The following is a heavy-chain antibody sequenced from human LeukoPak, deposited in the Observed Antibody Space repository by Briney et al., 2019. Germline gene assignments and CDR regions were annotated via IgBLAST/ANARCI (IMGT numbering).Heavy chain of an antibody. Sequence: PSETLSLTCTVSGGSISSYYWSWIRQPAGKGLEWIGRIYTSGSTNYNPSLKSRVTISVDTSKNQFSLKLSSVTAADTAVYYCARQMAVAVAGKYYFDYWGQGTLVTVFS. J-gene: IGHJ4*02. CDR2: IYTSGST. CDR1: GGSISSYY. CDR3: ARQMAVAVAGKYYFDY. V-gene: IGHV4-4*07. D-gene: IGHD6-19*01.